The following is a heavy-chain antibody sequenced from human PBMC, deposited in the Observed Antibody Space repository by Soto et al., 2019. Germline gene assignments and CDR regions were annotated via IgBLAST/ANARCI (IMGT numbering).Heavy chain of an antibody. Sequence: GGSLRLSCAASGFTFSSYAMSWVRQAPGKGLEWVSAISGSGGSTYYADSVKGRFTISRDNSKNTLYLQMNSLRAEDTAVYYCAKDGRVLRFLELTRGKFDYWGQGTLVTVSS. J-gene: IGHJ4*02. V-gene: IGHV3-23*01. D-gene: IGHD3-3*01. CDR3: AKDGRVLRFLELTRGKFDY. CDR1: GFTFSSYA. CDR2: ISGSGGST.